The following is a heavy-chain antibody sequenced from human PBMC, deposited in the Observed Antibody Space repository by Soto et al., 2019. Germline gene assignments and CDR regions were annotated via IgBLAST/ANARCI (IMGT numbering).Heavy chain of an antibody. J-gene: IGHJ4*02. D-gene: IGHD2-2*02. V-gene: IGHV3-15*01. Sequence: GGSLRLSCAASGFTFSNAWMSWVRQAPGKGLEWVGRIKSKTDGGTTDYAAPVKGRFTISRDDSKNTLYLQMNSLKTEDTAVYYCTTAFYCSSTSCYTDYWGQGTLVTVSS. CDR1: GFTFSNAW. CDR2: IKSKTDGGTT. CDR3: TTAFYCSSTSCYTDY.